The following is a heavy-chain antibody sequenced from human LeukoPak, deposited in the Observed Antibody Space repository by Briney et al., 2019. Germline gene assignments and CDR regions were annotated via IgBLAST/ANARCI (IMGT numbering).Heavy chain of an antibody. J-gene: IGHJ4*02. V-gene: IGHV3-30*18. CDR3: AKETRWTRYFDY. D-gene: IGHD4-23*01. Sequence: GGSLRLSCAASGFTFRNYGMHWVRQAPGKGLEWVAVVSDNGETLYYADSVKGRFSISRDNSKNTLYLQMNSLRAEDAAVYYCAKETRWTRYFDYWGQGTLVTVSS. CDR2: VSDNGETL. CDR1: GFTFRNYG.